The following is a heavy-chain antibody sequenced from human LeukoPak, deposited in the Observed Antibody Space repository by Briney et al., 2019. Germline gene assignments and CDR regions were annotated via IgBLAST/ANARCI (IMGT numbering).Heavy chain of an antibody. CDR2: IYYSGST. D-gene: IGHD6-13*01. J-gene: IGHJ6*03. CDR1: GGSISSYY. CDR3: ARVRSSSWSDYYYYYMDV. Sequence: SETLSLTCTVSGGSISSYYWSWIRQPPGKGLEWIGYIYYSGSTNYNPSLKSRVTISVDTSKNQFSLKLSSVTAADTAVYYCARVRSSSWSDYYYYYMDVWGKGTTVTVSS. V-gene: IGHV4-59*01.